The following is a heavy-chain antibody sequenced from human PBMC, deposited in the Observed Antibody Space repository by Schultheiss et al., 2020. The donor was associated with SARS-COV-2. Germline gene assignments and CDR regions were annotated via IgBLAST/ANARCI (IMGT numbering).Heavy chain of an antibody. CDR3: ATGDYDDGALDY. J-gene: IGHJ4*02. Sequence: GASLKISCAASEFTFSSYWMHWVRQAPGKGLVWVSRINIEGSSTSYVDSVKGRFTISRDNAKNTLYLQMNSLRVEDTAVYYCATGDYDDGALDYWGQGTLVTVSS. CDR2: INIEGSST. CDR1: EFTFSSYW. V-gene: IGHV3-74*01. D-gene: IGHD4-17*01.